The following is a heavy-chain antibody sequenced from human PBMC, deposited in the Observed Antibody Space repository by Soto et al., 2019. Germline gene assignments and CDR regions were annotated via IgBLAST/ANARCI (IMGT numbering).Heavy chain of an antibody. Sequence: GSLRLSCAASVFTFSTYSMNWVRQAPGKGLEWVSYISSSSSTIFYTDSVKGRFTVSRDNAKNSLYLQMNSLRAEDTAVYYCAGPTYYYDSSGPPAYWGQGTLVTVSS. CDR3: AGPTYYYDSSGPPAY. CDR2: ISSSSSTI. V-gene: IGHV3-48*01. CDR1: VFTFSTYS. J-gene: IGHJ4*02. D-gene: IGHD3-22*01.